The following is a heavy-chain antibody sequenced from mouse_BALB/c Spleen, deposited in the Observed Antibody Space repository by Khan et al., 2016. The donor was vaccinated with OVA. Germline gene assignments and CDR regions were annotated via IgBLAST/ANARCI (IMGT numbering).Heavy chain of an antibody. CDR3: ARQPYYHYYIMDY. Sequence: QVQLKESGPGLVAPSQSLSITCTISGFSLTDYGVHWVRQPPGKGLEWLVVIWSDGSTTYNSALKSRLSILKDNSKSQIFLKMNSLQTDDTAMYYCARQPYYHYYIMDYWGQGTSVTVSS. V-gene: IGHV2-6-1*01. J-gene: IGHJ4*01. CDR1: GFSLTDYG. D-gene: IGHD2-10*01. CDR2: IWSDGST.